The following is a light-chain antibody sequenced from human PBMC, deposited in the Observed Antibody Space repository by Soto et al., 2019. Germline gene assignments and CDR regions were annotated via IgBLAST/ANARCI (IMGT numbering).Light chain of an antibody. J-gene: IGLJ1*01. Sequence: QPVLTQPASVSGSPGQSIAISCTGTSSGVGSYDLVSWYQQHPGKAPKLMIYEGSKRPSGVSNRFSGSKSGDTASLTISGLQAEDEADYYCCSYAGSSTHYVFGSGTKLTVL. CDR2: EGS. CDR3: CSYAGSSTHYV. V-gene: IGLV2-23*01. CDR1: SSGVGSYDL.